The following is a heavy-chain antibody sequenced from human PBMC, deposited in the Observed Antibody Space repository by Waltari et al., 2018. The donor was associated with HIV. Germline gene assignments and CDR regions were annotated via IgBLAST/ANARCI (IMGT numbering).Heavy chain of an antibody. Sequence: EVQVVESGGGLVKPGRSLRLTCIGSGFTFDDYAVSWFRQAPGRGPEWVGFIRGKAFGGTTEYAASVKGRFTISRDDSRSVAYLQMDSLKAEDTAVYYCSRDVFWSGYYNSGTYFDYWGQGTLVTVSS. CDR1: GFTFDDYA. CDR2: IRGKAFGGTT. V-gene: IGHV3-49*05. CDR3: SRDVFWSGYYNSGTYFDY. D-gene: IGHD3-3*01. J-gene: IGHJ4*02.